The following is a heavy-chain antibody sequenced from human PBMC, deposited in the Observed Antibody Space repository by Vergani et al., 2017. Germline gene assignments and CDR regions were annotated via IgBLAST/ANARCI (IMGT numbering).Heavy chain of an antibody. CDR3: AKDIGYQLLYFDY. J-gene: IGHJ4*02. CDR2: ISFDGTNE. V-gene: IGHV3-30*18. Sequence: QVQLVESGGGVVQPGTSLRLSCVVSGFALNRHAMYWVRQAPGKGLEWVVGISFDGTNEYYPDLVKGRFTISRDIAKNTLYLQVRSLRLEDTALYYCAKDIGYQLLYFDYWGQGTLVTVSS. CDR1: GFALNRHA. D-gene: IGHD2-2*01.